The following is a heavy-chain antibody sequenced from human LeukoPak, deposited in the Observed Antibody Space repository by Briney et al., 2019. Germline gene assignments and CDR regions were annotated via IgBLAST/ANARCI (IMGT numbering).Heavy chain of an antibody. CDR1: GFTFSSYE. CDR2: ISSSGSTI. Sequence: PGGSLRLSCAASGFTFSSYEMNWVRQAPGKGLEWVSYISSSGSTIYYADSVKGRFTISRDNAKNSLYLQMNSLRAEDTAVYYCASLGTTIFGVELNWFDPWGQGTLVTVSS. D-gene: IGHD3-3*01. J-gene: IGHJ5*02. V-gene: IGHV3-48*03. CDR3: ASLGTTIFGVELNWFDP.